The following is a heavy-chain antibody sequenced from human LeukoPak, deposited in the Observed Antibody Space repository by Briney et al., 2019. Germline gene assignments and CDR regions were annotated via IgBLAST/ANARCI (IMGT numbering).Heavy chain of an antibody. Sequence: PSETLSLTCTVSGGSISSYYWSWIRQPAGKGLEWIGRIYTSGSTNYNPSLKSRVTMSVDTSKNQFSLKLSSVTAADTAVYYCASQSYCSSTSCPLGDAFDIWGQGTMVTVSS. J-gene: IGHJ3*02. D-gene: IGHD2-2*01. CDR2: IYTSGST. CDR3: ASQSYCSSTSCPLGDAFDI. CDR1: GGSISSYY. V-gene: IGHV4-4*07.